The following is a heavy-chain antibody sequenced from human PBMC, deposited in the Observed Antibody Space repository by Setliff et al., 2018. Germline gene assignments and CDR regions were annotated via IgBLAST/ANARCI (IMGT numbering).Heavy chain of an antibody. J-gene: IGHJ4*02. CDR2: IKQDGSEI. D-gene: IGHD2-15*01. CDR1: GLTFSSYW. Sequence: GGSLRLSCAASGLTFSSYWMTWVRQAPGKGLEWLANIKQDGSEIYSVDSVKGRFSISRDNARNTLYLQMNSLRAEDTAVYYCAKDNGKGHLYLLEGYFDYWGQGALVTVSS. V-gene: IGHV3-7*03. CDR3: AKDNGKGHLYLLEGYFDY.